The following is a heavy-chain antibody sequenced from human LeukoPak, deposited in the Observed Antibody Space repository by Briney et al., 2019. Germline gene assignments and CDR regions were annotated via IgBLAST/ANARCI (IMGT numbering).Heavy chain of an antibody. D-gene: IGHD3-10*01. CDR3: ATDGERDYYGSGSYYADY. J-gene: IGHJ4*02. CDR2: ISGGGGST. CDR1: GFTFSSYA. Sequence: GGSLRLSCAASGFTFSSYAMSWVRQVPGKVLEWVSAISGGGGSTYYADSVKGHFTISRDNSRNTLYLQMNSLRAEDTAVYYCATDGERDYYGSGSYYADYWGQGTLVTVSS. V-gene: IGHV3-23*01.